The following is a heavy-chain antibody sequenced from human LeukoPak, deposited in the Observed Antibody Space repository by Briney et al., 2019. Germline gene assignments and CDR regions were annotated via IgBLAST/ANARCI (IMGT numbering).Heavy chain of an antibody. V-gene: IGHV4-59*01. D-gene: IGHD3-22*01. CDR2: IYYSGST. CDR3: ARGALPAGYDSSGYKSYYYYYGMDV. J-gene: IGHJ6*02. Sequence: SETLSLTCTVSGGSISSYYWSWIRQPPGKGLEWVGYIYYSGSTNYNPSLKSRVTISVGTSKNQFSLKLSSVTAADTAVYYCARGALPAGYDSSGYKSYYYYYGMDVWGQGTTVTVSS. CDR1: GGSISSYY.